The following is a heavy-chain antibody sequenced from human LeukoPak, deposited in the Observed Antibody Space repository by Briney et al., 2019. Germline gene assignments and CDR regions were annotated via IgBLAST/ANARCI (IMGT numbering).Heavy chain of an antibody. Sequence: GGSLRLSCAASGFTFSNAWMSWVRQAPGKGLEWVSGINWNGGSTGYADSVKGRFTISRDNAKNSLYLQMNSLRAEDTALYYCARDSSSGWFDYWGQGTLVTVSS. V-gene: IGHV3-20*04. J-gene: IGHJ4*02. D-gene: IGHD6-19*01. CDR2: INWNGGST. CDR1: GFTFSNAW. CDR3: ARDSSSGWFDY.